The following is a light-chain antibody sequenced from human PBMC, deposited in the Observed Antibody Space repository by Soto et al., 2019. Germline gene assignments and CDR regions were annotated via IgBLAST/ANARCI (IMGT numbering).Light chain of an antibody. CDR1: SSNIGAGHD. CDR3: QSYDSGLSGSEV. CDR2: GNG. V-gene: IGLV1-40*01. J-gene: IGLJ1*01. Sequence: QFVLTQPPSVSGAPGQRVTISCTGSSSNIGAGHDVHWYQQLPGTAPKLLIYGNGNRPSGVPDRFSGSKSGTSASLAITGLQAEDEADYYCQSYDSGLSGSEVFGTGTKVT.